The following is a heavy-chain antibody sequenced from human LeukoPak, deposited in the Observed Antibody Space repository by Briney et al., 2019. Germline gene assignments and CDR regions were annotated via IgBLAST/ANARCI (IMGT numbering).Heavy chain of an antibody. CDR3: VRAGCSGGSCYSEWFDA. CDR2: MNPNSGNT. J-gene: IGHJ5*02. D-gene: IGHD2-15*01. CDR1: GYTFTSYD. V-gene: IGHV1-8*03. Sequence: AAFRDSCKASGYTFTSYDINWGRQATRQGLEWMGWMNPNSGNTGYAQKFQSRVTITMNTSTSPPYMELSSPRSAETAVYYCVRAGCSGGSCYSEWFDAWGKGTLVTVSS.